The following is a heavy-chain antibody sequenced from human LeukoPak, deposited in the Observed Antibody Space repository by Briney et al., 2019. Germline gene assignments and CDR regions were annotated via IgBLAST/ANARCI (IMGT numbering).Heavy chain of an antibody. Sequence: GGSLRLSCAASGSTFSSYWMSWVRQAPGKGLEWVANIKQDGSEKYYVDSVKGRFTISRDNAKNSLYLQMSSLRAEDTAVYYCARAWGDSSGYIGPWGQGTLVTVSS. D-gene: IGHD3-22*01. V-gene: IGHV3-7*01. CDR2: IKQDGSEK. J-gene: IGHJ5*02. CDR3: ARAWGDSSGYIGP. CDR1: GSTFSSYW.